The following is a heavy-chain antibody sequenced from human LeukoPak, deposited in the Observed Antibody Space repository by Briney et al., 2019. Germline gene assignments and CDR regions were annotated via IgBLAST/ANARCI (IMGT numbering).Heavy chain of an antibody. V-gene: IGHV4-61*02. CDR2: IYTSGST. CDR3: ARGLSRRYIVVVPAASNWFDP. CDR1: GGSISSGSYY. J-gene: IGHJ5*02. D-gene: IGHD2-2*01. Sequence: SQTLSLTCTVSGGSISSGSYYWSWIRQPAGKGLEWFGRIYTSGSTNYNPSLKSRVTISVDTSKNQFSLKLSSVTAADTAVYYCARGLSRRYIVVVPAASNWFDPWGQGTLVTVSS.